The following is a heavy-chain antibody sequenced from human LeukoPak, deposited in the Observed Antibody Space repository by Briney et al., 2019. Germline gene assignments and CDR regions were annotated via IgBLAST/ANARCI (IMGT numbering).Heavy chain of an antibody. CDR2: IYYSGST. V-gene: IGHV4-59*08. CDR3: ARNRYYYGSGNYGVPNWFDP. D-gene: IGHD3-10*01. CDR1: GGSISSYY. Sequence: PSETLSLTCTVSGGSISSYYWSWIRQPPGKGLEWIGYIYYSGSTKYNPSLKSRVTISVDTSKNQFSLKLSSVTVADTAVYYCARNRYYYGSGNYGVPNWFDPWGQGTLVTVSS. J-gene: IGHJ5*02.